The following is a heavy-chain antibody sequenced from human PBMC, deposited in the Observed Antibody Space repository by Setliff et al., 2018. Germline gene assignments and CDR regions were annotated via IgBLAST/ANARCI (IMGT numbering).Heavy chain of an antibody. CDR2: IYPGDSDT. CDR3: ARRAAAHDWFDP. Sequence: PGESLKISCKGSGYSFTTNWIGWVRQMPGKGLEWMGIIYPGDSDTIYSPSFQGQVTISADKTLSTAYLQWSSLKASDTAIYYCARRAAAHDWFDPWGQGTLVTVSS. CDR1: GYSFTTNW. D-gene: IGHD2-15*01. V-gene: IGHV5-51*01. J-gene: IGHJ5*02.